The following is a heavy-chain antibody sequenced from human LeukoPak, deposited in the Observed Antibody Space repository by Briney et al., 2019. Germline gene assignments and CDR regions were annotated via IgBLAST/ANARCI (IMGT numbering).Heavy chain of an antibody. CDR2: ISAYNGNT. J-gene: IGHJ3*02. V-gene: IGHV1-18*01. Sequence: ASVKVSCKASGYTFTSYGISWVRQSPGQGLEWTGWISAYNGNTNYAQKLQGRVTMTTDASTSTAYMELRSLRSDDTAVYYCARALIAVAGNPDAFDIWGQGTMVTVSS. D-gene: IGHD6-19*01. CDR1: GYTFTSYG. CDR3: ARALIAVAGNPDAFDI.